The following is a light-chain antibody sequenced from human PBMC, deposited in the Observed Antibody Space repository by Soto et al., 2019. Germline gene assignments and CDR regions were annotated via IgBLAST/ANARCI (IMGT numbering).Light chain of an antibody. CDR2: GAS. V-gene: IGKV1-9*01. Sequence: IQLTQSPSSLSASVGDRVTITCRASQGISSNLAWYQQKPGRAPKLLIFGASTLQSGVPSRFSGSGSGTDFTLTIGSLQPEDFATYFCQQLNSYPPWTFGQGTKVEIK. CDR3: QQLNSYPPWT. J-gene: IGKJ1*01. CDR1: QGISSN.